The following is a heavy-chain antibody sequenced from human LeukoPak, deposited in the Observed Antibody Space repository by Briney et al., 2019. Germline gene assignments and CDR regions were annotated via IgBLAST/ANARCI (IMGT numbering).Heavy chain of an antibody. Sequence: PSETLSLTCTVSGGSISSYYWSWIRQPAGKGLEWIGRIYTSGSTNYNPSLKSRVTMSVDTSKNQFSLKLSSVTAADTAVYYCARVGPYCSSTSCYHWFDPWGQGTLVTVSS. V-gene: IGHV4-4*07. J-gene: IGHJ5*02. CDR3: ARVGPYCSSTSCYHWFDP. CDR2: IYTSGST. CDR1: GGSISSYY. D-gene: IGHD2-2*01.